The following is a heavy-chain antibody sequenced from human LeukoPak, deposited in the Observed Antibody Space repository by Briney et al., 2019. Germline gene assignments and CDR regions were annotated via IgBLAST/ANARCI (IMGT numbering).Heavy chain of an antibody. D-gene: IGHD5-24*01. CDR2: ISGSGGHT. Sequence: GGSLRLSCAASGITFSSHAMRWVRQAPGKGLEWVSLISGSGGHTYYGDYVKGRFTISRDNSTNRLYLQMNSPRPEDTAVYYCAKGGAATMRDGYNYYYYYMEVWGRGTTVTVSS. J-gene: IGHJ6*03. CDR3: AKGGAATMRDGYNYYYYYMEV. V-gene: IGHV3-23*01. CDR1: GITFSSHA.